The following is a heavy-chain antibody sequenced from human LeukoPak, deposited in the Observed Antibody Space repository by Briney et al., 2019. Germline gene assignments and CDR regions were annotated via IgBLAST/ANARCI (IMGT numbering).Heavy chain of an antibody. CDR2: ISAYNGNT. Sequence: ASVKVSCKASGYSFTSYGISWVRQAPGQGLEWVGWISAYNGNTNYAQKLQGRVTMTTDTSTSTAYMELRSLRSDDTAVYYCARDILGRSNGGSNYFGMEVWGQGTTVTVSS. J-gene: IGHJ6*02. CDR3: ARDILGRSNGGSNYFGMEV. D-gene: IGHD2-15*01. CDR1: GYSFTSYG. V-gene: IGHV1-18*01.